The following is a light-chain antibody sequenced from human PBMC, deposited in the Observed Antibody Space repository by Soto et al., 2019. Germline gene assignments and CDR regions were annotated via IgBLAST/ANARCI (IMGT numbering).Light chain of an antibody. CDR3: QQSYRTPYT. J-gene: IGKJ2*01. V-gene: IGKV1-39*01. Sequence: DIQMTQSPSSLSASVGDRVTITCRASQSISSFLNWYQQKPGKAPNLLIYAASSLQSGVPSRFSGSGSGTDFTLTITSLQPEDFATYYCQQSYRTPYTFGQGTKVDIK. CDR2: AAS. CDR1: QSISSF.